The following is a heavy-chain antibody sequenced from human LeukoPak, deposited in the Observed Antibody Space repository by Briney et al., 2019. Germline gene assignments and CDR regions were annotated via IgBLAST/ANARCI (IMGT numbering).Heavy chain of an antibody. CDR3: ARGGPRWLDP. CDR2: LFYSGSP. D-gene: IGHD3-16*01. Sequence: PSETLSLTCSVSRGSMTNYYWTWIRQPPGRGLEWIGSLFYSGSPNANPSLQSRLIMSVDTFKTQFSLRLTSVTAADTALYFCARGGPRWLDPWGQGTRVIVSS. V-gene: IGHV4-59*01. CDR1: RGSMTNYY. J-gene: IGHJ5*02.